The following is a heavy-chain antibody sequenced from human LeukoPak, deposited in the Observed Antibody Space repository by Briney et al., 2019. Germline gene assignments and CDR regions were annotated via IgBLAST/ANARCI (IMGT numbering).Heavy chain of an antibody. V-gene: IGHV4-39*07. CDR2: IYHSGST. CDR3: ARDRKYYYHMDV. D-gene: IGHD1-14*01. J-gene: IGHJ6*03. CDR1: DGSISTYY. Sequence: SETLSLTCSVSDGSISTYYWGWIRQPPGKGLEWIGSIYHSGSTYYNPSLKSRVTISVDTSKNQFSLRLSSLTAADTALYYCARDRKYYYHMDVWGKGTTVTVSS.